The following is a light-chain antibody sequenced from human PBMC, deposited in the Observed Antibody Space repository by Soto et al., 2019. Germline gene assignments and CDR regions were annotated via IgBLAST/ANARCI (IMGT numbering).Light chain of an antibody. Sequence: EIVLTQSPGTLSLSPGERATLSYRASQSVSSNYLAWYQQKPGQAPRLLIYGASSRATGIPDRFSGSGSGTDFTLTISRLEPEDFAVYYCQQCGSSPPVTFGGGTKVEIK. CDR1: QSVSSNY. CDR3: QQCGSSPPVT. J-gene: IGKJ4*01. CDR2: GAS. V-gene: IGKV3-20*01.